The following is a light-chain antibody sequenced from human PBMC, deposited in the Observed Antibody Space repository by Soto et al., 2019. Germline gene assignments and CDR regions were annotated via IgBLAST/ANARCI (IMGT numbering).Light chain of an antibody. CDR1: QSVSSY. Sequence: EIVLTQSPATLSLSPGERATVSCMASQSVSSYLAWYQQKPGQAPRLLIYDASNRATGIPVRFSGSGSETEFTLTISSLQSEDFAVYYCQQYNNWPPWTFGQGTKVDIK. V-gene: IGKV3-15*01. CDR3: QQYNNWPPWT. CDR2: DAS. J-gene: IGKJ1*01.